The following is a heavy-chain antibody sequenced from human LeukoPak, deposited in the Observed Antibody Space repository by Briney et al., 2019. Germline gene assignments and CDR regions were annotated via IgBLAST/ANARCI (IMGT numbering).Heavy chain of an antibody. D-gene: IGHD5-18*01. J-gene: IGHJ4*02. CDR1: GYTFTAYY. V-gene: IGHV1-46*01. Sequence: GASVKVSCKASGYTFTAYYILWVRQAPGQGLEWMGIINPSGGSTSYAQKFQGRVTMTRDTSTSTVYMELSSLRSEDTAVYYCARDRHRETRGCSYGYAGYWGQGTLVTVSS. CDR2: INPSGGST. CDR3: ARDRHRETRGCSYGYAGY.